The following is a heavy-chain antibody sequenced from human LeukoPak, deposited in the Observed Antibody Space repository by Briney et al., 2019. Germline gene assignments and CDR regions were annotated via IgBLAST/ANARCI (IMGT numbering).Heavy chain of an antibody. CDR1: DGSFSSYY. CDR2: INHSGST. CDR3: AREYCSDVSCHDNWFDP. V-gene: IGHV4-34*01. D-gene: IGHD2-15*01. J-gene: IGHJ5*02. Sequence: PSETLSLTCAVYDGSFSSYYRTWIRQSPGKGLKWIGEINHSGSTNFNPSLRSRVTISLDTSKNQFSLRLSSVTAADTAVYYCAREYCSDVSCHDNWFDPWGQGTLVIVSS.